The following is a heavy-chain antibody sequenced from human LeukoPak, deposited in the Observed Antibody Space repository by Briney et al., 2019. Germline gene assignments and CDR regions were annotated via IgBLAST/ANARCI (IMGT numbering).Heavy chain of an antibody. D-gene: IGHD3-3*01. Sequence: PSETLSLTCTVSGGSISSYYWSWIRQPPGKGLEWIGYIYYSGSTNYNPSLKSRVTISVDTSKNQFSLKLSSVTAADTAVYYRAREVRRFLPDYWGQGTLVTVSS. V-gene: IGHV4-59*01. J-gene: IGHJ4*02. CDR1: GGSISSYY. CDR2: IYYSGST. CDR3: AREVRRFLPDY.